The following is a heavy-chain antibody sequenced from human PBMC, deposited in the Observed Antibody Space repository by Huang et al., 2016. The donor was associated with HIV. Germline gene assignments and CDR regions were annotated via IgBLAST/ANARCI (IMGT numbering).Heavy chain of an antibody. CDR2: FRTYNNDT. CDR3: ARVDLSEWVAASRQGSNNYYFDH. D-gene: IGHD6-19*01. CDR1: GYTFSTYG. V-gene: IGHV1-18*04. J-gene: IGHJ4*02. Sequence: VQLVQSRREVKKSGASVKVSCKVSGYTFSTYGITWVRQAPGRGLEWLGWFRTYNNDTNSSQDFSDRVKLTTDTSTNTAYMELGNLRFDDPAVYYCARVDLSEWVAASRQGSNNYYFDHWGQGTLVSVSS.